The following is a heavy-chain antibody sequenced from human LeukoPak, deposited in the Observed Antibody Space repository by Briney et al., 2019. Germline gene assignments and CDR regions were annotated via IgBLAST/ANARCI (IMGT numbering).Heavy chain of an antibody. V-gene: IGHV4-4*02. D-gene: IGHD2-15*01. CDR3: ARAVRYCSGGSCGEYYFDY. J-gene: IGHJ4*02. Sequence: PSETLSLTCAVSGGSISSSNWWSWVRQPPGKGLEWIGEIYHSGSTNYNPSLKSRVTISVDKSKNQFSLKLSSVTAADTAVYYCARAVRYCSGGSCGEYYFDYWGQGTLVTVSS. CDR1: GGSISSSNW. CDR2: IYHSGST.